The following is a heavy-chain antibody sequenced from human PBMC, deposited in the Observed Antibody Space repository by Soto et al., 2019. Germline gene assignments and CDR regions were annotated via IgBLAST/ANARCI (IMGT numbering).Heavy chain of an antibody. J-gene: IGHJ4*02. CDR2: IGHSGATT. CDR3: AKGGDTSYSYFDY. D-gene: IGHD1-26*01. Sequence: EVQLLESGGGLVQPGGSLRLSCAASGFSFSSYAMSWVRQAPGKGLEWVSTIGHSGATTYYADSVKGRFTISRDNSKNTLYLQMNSLRAEDTAVYYCAKGGDTSYSYFDYWGQGTLVTVSS. CDR1: GFSFSSYA. V-gene: IGHV3-23*01.